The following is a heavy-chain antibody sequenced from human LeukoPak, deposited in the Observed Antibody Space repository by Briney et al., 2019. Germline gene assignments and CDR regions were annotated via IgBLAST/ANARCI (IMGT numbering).Heavy chain of an antibody. V-gene: IGHV4-59*01. J-gene: IGHJ4*02. CDR3: ARVGDGEDDSSGYFPSFDY. Sequence: SETLSLTCTVSGGSISSYYWSWIRQPPGKGLEWNGYIYYSGSTNYNPSLKSRVTISVDTSKNQFSLKLSSVTAADTAVYYCARVGDGEDDSSGYFPSFDYWGQGTLVTVSS. CDR2: IYYSGST. D-gene: IGHD3-22*01. CDR1: GGSISSYY.